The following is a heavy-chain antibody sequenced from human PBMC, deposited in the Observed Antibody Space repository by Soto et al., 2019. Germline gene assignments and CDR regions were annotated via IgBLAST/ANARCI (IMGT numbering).Heavy chain of an antibody. Sequence: GGYLRLSCAASGFTFSSYAMSWVRQAPGKGLEWISAISGSGGSTYYADSVKGRFTISRYNSKNTLYLKMNSLRAEDTAVYYCAKEASRYYYYYMDDWGKGTTVTVSS. CDR3: AKEASRYYYYYMDD. D-gene: IGHD3-9*01. J-gene: IGHJ6*03. CDR2: ISGSGGST. V-gene: IGHV3-23*01. CDR1: GFTFSSYA.